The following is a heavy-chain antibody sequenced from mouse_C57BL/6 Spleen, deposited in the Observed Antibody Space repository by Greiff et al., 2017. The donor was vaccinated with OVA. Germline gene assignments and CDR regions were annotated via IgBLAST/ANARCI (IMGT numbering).Heavy chain of an antibody. J-gene: IGHJ2*01. CDR1: GYTFTSYW. D-gene: IGHD1-1*01. CDR2: IYPGSGST. Sequence: QVQLQQPGAELVKPGASVKMSCKASGYTFTSYWITWVKQRPGQGLEWIGDIYPGSGSTNYNEKFKSKATLTVDTSSSTAYMQLSSLPSEDSAVYYGARGGYGSSYGDWGQGTTLTVSS. CDR3: ARGGYGSSYGD. V-gene: IGHV1-55*01.